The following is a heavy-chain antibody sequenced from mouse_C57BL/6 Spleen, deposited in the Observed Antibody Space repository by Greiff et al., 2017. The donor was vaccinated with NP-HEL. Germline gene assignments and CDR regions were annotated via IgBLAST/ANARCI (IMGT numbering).Heavy chain of an antibody. V-gene: IGHV1-82*01. J-gene: IGHJ4*01. CDR1: GYAFSSSW. Sequence: VQLQQSGPELVKPGASVKISCKASGYAFSSSWMNWVKQRPGKGLEWIGRIYPGDGDTNYNGKFKGKATLTADKSSSTAYMQLSSLTSEDSAVYFCASPAREAMDYWGQGTSVTVSS. CDR2: IYPGDGDT. CDR3: ASPAREAMDY.